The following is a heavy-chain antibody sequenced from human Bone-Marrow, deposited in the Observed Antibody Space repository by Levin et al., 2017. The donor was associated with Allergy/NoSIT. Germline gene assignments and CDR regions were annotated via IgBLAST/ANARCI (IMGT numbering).Heavy chain of an antibody. CDR3: ASREYYDFWSGYNSHDY. CDR1: GGILSRHV. Sequence: ASVKVSCEASGGILSRHVISWVRQAPGQGLEWMGGIIPISDTLNYAQRFQGRVRFSADKSTSTAYMELNSLRSEDTAVYYCASREYYDFWSGYNSHDYWGQGTLVTVSS. D-gene: IGHD3-3*01. V-gene: IGHV1-69*06. J-gene: IGHJ4*02. CDR2: IIPISDTL.